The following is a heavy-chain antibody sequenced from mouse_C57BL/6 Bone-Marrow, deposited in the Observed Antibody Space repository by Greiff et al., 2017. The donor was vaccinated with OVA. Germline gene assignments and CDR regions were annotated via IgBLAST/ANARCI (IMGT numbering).Heavy chain of an antibody. V-gene: IGHV1-63*01. CDR2: IYPGGGYT. CDR1: GYTFTNYW. CDR3: ARDYYGNYVPYLDD. D-gene: IGHD2-1*01. J-gene: IGHJ2*01. Sequence: VQLQQSGAELVRPGTSVKMSCKASGYTFTNYWIGWAKQRPGHGLEWIGDIYPGGGYTNYNEKFKGKATLTADKSSSTAYMQFSSLTSEDSAIYYCARDYYGNYVPYLDDWGQGTTLTVSS.